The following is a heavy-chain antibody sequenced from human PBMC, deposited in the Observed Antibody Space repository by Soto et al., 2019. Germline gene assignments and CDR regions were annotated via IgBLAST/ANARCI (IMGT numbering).Heavy chain of an antibody. CDR1: GFTFDDYA. V-gene: IGHV3-9*01. J-gene: IGHJ4*02. CDR3: AKDRGLVLSFYFDY. CDR2: ISWNSGSI. Sequence: EVQLVESGGGLVQPGRSLRLSCAASGFTFDDYAMHWVRQAPGKGMEWVLGISWNSGSIGYADSVKGRFTLSRDNAKNSLYLQINSLRAEDTALYYCAKDRGLVLSFYFDYWGQGTLVTVSS. D-gene: IGHD6-19*01.